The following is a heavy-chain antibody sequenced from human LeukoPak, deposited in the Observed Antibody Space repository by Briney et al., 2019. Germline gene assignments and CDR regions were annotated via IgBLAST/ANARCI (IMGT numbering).Heavy chain of an antibody. D-gene: IGHD3-10*01. Sequence: GGSLRLSCAASGFTFSSYAMSWVRQAPGKGLEWVSAISGSGGSTYYADSVKGRFTISRDNSKNTLYLQMNSLRAEDTAVYYCAKDRYYGSGSLPNWFDPWGQGTLVTVSS. V-gene: IGHV3-23*01. J-gene: IGHJ5*02. CDR1: GFTFSSYA. CDR3: AKDRYYGSGSLPNWFDP. CDR2: ISGSGGST.